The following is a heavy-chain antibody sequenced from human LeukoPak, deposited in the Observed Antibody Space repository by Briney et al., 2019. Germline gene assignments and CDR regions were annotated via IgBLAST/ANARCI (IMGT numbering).Heavy chain of an antibody. CDR1: GGTFNNFA. V-gene: IGHV1-69*13. J-gene: IGHJ4*02. CDR3: ARVSGTMVRGVPIRYFDY. Sequence: ASVKVSCKVSGGTFNNFALSWVRQAPGQGLEWMGGIIPIFGTANYAQKFQGRVTITADESTSTAYMELSSLRSEDTAVYYCARVSGTMVRGVPIRYFDYWGQGTLVTVSS. CDR2: IIPIFGTA. D-gene: IGHD3-10*01.